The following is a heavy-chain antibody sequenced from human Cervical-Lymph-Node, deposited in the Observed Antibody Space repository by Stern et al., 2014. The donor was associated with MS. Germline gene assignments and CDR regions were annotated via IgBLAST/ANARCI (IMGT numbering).Heavy chain of an antibody. CDR3: ARSKHYDFTPLGSATEDY. V-gene: IGHV3-21*01. D-gene: IGHD3-3*01. CDR2: MSSTGSHI. Sequence: EVQLVESGGGLVKPGGSLRLSCVGAGYTFSGNSMHWVRQAPGKGLEWVASMSSTGSHIFHADVVKGRFTISRDNAKNSLYLQMNSLSADDTAVYYCARSKHYDFTPLGSATEDYWGQGTLVTVSS. CDR1: GYTFSGNS. J-gene: IGHJ4*02.